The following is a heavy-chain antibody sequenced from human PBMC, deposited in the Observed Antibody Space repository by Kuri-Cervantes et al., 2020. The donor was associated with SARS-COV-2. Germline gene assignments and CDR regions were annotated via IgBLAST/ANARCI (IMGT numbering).Heavy chain of an antibody. CDR3: ARDASMGGFAP. CDR1: GFTFSSYD. Sequence: LSLTCAASGFTFSSYDMHWVRQAPGKGLEWVAVISYDGSNKYYADSVKGRFTISRDNSKNTLYLQMNSLRAEDTAVYYCARDASMGGFAPWGQGTLVTVSS. J-gene: IGHJ5*02. V-gene: IGHV3-30-3*01. CDR2: ISYDGSNK. D-gene: IGHD5-12*01.